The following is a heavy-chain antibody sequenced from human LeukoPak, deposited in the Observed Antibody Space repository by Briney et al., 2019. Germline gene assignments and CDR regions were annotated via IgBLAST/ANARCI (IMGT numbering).Heavy chain of an antibody. CDR2: INDNGAGT. J-gene: IGHJ5*02. V-gene: IGHV3-23*01. CDR3: AKEEKRADWFDP. CDR1: GFTFSSYA. Sequence: PGGSLRLSCAASGFTFSSYAMSWVRQAPGKGLKWVSTINDNGAGTYYADSVKGRSTISRDNSKNTLYLQMNSLRAEDTAVYYCAKEEKRADWFDPWGQGTLVTVSS.